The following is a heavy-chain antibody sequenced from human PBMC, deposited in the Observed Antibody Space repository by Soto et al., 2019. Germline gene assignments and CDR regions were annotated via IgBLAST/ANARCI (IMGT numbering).Heavy chain of an antibody. D-gene: IGHD6-25*01. CDR2: ISHDGINK. J-gene: IGHJ5*02. CDR1: GFSFSSYA. V-gene: IGHV3-30-3*01. CDR3: ARDMYNSDYFVKWFEP. Sequence: QVRLVESGGGVVQPGRSLRLSCTASGFSFSSYAMYWFRQPPGKGLEWVAVISHDGINKHYADSVKGRVTVSRDNSNHSPDFTLNSLRGEDTAMYYCARDMYNSDYFVKWFEPWGQGTLVTVSS.